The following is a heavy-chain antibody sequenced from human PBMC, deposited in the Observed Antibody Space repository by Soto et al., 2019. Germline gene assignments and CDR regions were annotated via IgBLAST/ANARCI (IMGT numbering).Heavy chain of an antibody. Sequence: GGSLRLSCAASGFTFSSYAMSWVRQAPGKGLEWVSAISGSGGSTYYADSVKGRFTISRDNSKNTSTSTAHMELRSLRSDDTAVYFCARDLSLQGVVSPIDYWGQGTLVTVSS. J-gene: IGHJ4*02. CDR1: GFTFSSYA. CDR2: ISGSGGST. D-gene: IGHD2-8*01. V-gene: IGHV3-23*01. CDR3: ARDLSLQGVVSPIDY.